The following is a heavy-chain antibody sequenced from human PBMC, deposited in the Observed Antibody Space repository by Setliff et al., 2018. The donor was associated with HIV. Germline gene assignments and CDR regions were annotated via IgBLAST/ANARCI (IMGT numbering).Heavy chain of an antibody. Sequence: SETLSLTCTVSGYSISSGYYWGWIRLPPGKGLEWIGDIYHSGFTIYNPSLKSRVTLSLDTSKNQFSLKLSSVTAADTAVYFCVSRVSHGSQPSYFDYWGQGTPVTVSS. CDR1: GYSISSGYY. J-gene: IGHJ4*02. D-gene: IGHD3-10*01. CDR3: VSRVSHGSQPSYFDY. CDR2: IYHSGFT. V-gene: IGHV4-38-2*02.